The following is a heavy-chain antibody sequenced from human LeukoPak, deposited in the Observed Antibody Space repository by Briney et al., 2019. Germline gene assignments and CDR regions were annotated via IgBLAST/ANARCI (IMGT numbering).Heavy chain of an antibody. CDR1: GGSFSGYY. J-gene: IGHJ4*02. Sequence: PSETLSLTCAVYGGSFSGYYWSWIRQPPGKGLEWIGEINHSGSTNYNPSLKSRVTISVDTSKNQFSLKLSSVTAADTAVYYCARGRGSYGHWGQGTLVTVSS. V-gene: IGHV4-34*01. D-gene: IGHD1-26*01. CDR2: INHSGST. CDR3: ARGRGSYGH.